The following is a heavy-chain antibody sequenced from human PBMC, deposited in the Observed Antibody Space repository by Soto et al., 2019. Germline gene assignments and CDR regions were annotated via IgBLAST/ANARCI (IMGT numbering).Heavy chain of an antibody. CDR3: ASGGGVVVPAATYYFWSGYYVTGDYYGMEV. J-gene: IGHJ6*02. Sequence: ASVKVPCKASGYTFTSYAMHWVRQSPGQRLEWMGWINAGNGNTKYSQKFQGRVTITRDTSASTAYMELSSLRSEDTAVYYCASGGGVVVPAATYYFWSGYYVTGDYYGMEVWGQGTTVTVSS. CDR1: GYTFTSYA. V-gene: IGHV1-3*01. D-gene: IGHD3-3*01. CDR2: INAGNGNT.